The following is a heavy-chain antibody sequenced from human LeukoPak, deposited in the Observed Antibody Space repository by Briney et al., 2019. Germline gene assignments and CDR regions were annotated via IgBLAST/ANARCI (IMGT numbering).Heavy chain of an antibody. CDR1: GGSFSGYY. Sequence: TSETLSLTCAVYGGSFSGYYWSWIRQPPGKGLEWIGEINHSGSTNYNPSLKSRVTISVDTSKNQFSLKLSSVTAADTAVYYCARPRLGAARRGNAGWFDPWGQGTLVTVSS. J-gene: IGHJ5*02. V-gene: IGHV4-34*01. CDR3: ARPRLGAARRGNAGWFDP. CDR2: INHSGST. D-gene: IGHD6-6*01.